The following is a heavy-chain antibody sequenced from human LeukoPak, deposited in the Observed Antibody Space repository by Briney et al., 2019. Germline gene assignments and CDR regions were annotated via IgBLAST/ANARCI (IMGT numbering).Heavy chain of an antibody. Sequence: GGSLRLSCAASGFTFSSYNMNWVRQAPGKGLEWVSGISWNSGSIGYADSVKGRFTISRDNAKNSLYLQMNSLRAEDTALYYCARDLGQYYDTSDNWFDPWGQGTLVTVSS. J-gene: IGHJ5*02. CDR2: ISWNSGSI. V-gene: IGHV3-9*01. D-gene: IGHD3-22*01. CDR1: GFTFSSYN. CDR3: ARDLGQYYDTSDNWFDP.